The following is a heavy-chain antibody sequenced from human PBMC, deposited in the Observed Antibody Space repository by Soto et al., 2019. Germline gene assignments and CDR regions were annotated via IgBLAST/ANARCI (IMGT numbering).Heavy chain of an antibody. CDR2: ITSSGSGT. CDR1: GSIFSNYA. Sequence: DVQLLDSGGDLVQLGGSLRLSCAASGSIFSNYAMSWVRQAPGRGLEWVSSITSSGSGTNYADSVKGRFTISRDNSMSTLFLQMRSLRAEDTAIYYCVKSPASIKTFDYWGQGTLVTVSS. J-gene: IGHJ4*02. V-gene: IGHV3-23*01. D-gene: IGHD2-2*01. CDR3: VKSPASIKTFDY.